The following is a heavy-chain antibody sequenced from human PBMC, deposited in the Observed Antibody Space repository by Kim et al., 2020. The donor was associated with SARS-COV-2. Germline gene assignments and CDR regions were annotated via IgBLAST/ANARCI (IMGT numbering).Heavy chain of an antibody. J-gene: IGHJ6*02. CDR3: ARGHGYYYYGMDV. V-gene: IGHV1-69*04. Sequence: YSQKFQGRVTSTADKSTGTAYMELSSLKSEDTAVYYCARGHGYYYYGMDVWGQGTTVTVSS.